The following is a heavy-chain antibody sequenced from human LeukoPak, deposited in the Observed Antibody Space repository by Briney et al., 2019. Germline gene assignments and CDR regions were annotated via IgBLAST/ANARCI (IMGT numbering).Heavy chain of an antibody. CDR3: ASEVSYCSGGSCYSHFDY. Sequence: PSEPLSLTCTVSGGSISSHYWSWIRQPPGKGLEWIGYIYYSGSTNYNPSLKSRVTISVDTSKDQFSLKLSSVTAADTAVYYCASEVSYCSGGSCYSHFDYWGQGTLVTVSS. CDR1: GGSISSHY. V-gene: IGHV4-59*11. D-gene: IGHD2-15*01. J-gene: IGHJ4*02. CDR2: IYYSGST.